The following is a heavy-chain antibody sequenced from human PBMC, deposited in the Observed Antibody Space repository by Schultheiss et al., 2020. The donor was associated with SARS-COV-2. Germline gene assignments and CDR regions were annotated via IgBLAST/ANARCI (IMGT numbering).Heavy chain of an antibody. CDR2: IYTSGST. Sequence: SETLSLTCTISGGSIRSYYWSWIRQPAGKGLEWIGRIYTSGSTNYNPSLKSRVTISVDTSKNQFSLKLSSVTAADTAVYYCARHFGRYSGSYYVYYWGQGTLVTVSS. J-gene: IGHJ4*02. V-gene: IGHV4-4*07. D-gene: IGHD1-26*01. CDR1: GGSIRSYY. CDR3: ARHFGRYSGSYYVYY.